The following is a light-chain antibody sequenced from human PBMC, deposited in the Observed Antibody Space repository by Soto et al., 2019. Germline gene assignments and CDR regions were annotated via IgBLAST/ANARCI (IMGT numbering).Light chain of an antibody. V-gene: IGLV2-14*03. CDR1: SSDVGGYDH. J-gene: IGLJ3*02. CDR2: DVT. CDR3: SSYTNKDTLL. Sequence: QSALTQPASVSGSPGQSITISCTGTSSDVGGYDHVSWYQQHPGKAPKLIIYDVTVRPSGISPRFYGSKSDNTASLAVSGLQPEDEADYYCSSYTNKDTLLFGGGTKLTVL.